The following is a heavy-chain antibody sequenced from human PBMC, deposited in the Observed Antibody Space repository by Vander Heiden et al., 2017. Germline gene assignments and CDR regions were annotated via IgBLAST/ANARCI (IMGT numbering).Heavy chain of an antibody. D-gene: IGHD3-10*01. CDR1: GFSLSTSGVG. Sequence: QITLKESGPTLVKPTQTLTLTCTFSGFSLSTSGVGVGWIRQPPGKALEWLALIYWNDDKRYSPSLKSRLTITKDTSKNQVVLTMTNMDPVDTATYYCAHHITMVRGVGMDVWGQGTTVTVSS. J-gene: IGHJ6*02. V-gene: IGHV2-5*01. CDR3: AHHITMVRGVGMDV. CDR2: IYWNDDK.